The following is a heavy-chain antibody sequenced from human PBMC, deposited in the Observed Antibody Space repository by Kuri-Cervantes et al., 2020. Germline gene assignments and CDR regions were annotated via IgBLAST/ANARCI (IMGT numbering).Heavy chain of an antibody. CDR2: INHSGST. Sequence: GSLRLSCAVYGGSFSGYYWSWIRQPPGKGLEWIGEINHSGSTNYNPSLKSRVTISVDTSKNQFSLKLSSVTAADTAVYYCAREATSVVTAANYFDYWGQGTLVTVSS. J-gene: IGHJ4*02. CDR3: AREATSVVTAANYFDY. D-gene: IGHD2-21*02. CDR1: GGSFSGYY. V-gene: IGHV4-34*01.